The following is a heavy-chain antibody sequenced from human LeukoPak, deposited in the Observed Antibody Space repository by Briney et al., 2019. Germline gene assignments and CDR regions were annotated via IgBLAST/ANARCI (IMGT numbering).Heavy chain of an antibody. D-gene: IGHD6-13*01. CDR1: GGTFSSYA. CDR2: IIPILGIA. J-gene: IGHJ5*02. V-gene: IGHV1-69*04. CDR3: ARDNIAAAASPRMERINWFDP. Sequence: SVKVSCKASGGTFSSYAISWVRQAPGQGLEWMGRIIPILGIANYAQKFQGRVTITADKSTSTAYMELSSLRSEDTAVYYCARDNIAAAASPRMERINWFDPWGQGTLVAVSS.